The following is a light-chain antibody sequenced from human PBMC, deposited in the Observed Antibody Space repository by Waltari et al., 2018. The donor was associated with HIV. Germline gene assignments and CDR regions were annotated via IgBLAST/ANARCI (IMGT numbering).Light chain of an antibody. V-gene: IGLV1-40*01. CDR2: GNI. CDR3: QSFDSSLSGVV. Sequence: VLTQSPGTLSLSPGERGTLSCRASQSVSSSYLAWYQQLPGTAPKLLIYGNINRPSGVPDRFSGSKSGTSASLAITGLQAEDEADYYCQSFDSSLSGVVFGGGTKLTVL. CDR1: QSVSSSY. J-gene: IGLJ2*01.